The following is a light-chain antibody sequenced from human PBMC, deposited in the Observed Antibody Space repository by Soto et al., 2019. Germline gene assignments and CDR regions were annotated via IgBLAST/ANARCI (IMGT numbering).Light chain of an antibody. CDR2: DAS. Sequence: DIHITQSPSTLSASVGDRVTITCRASQSISSWLAWYQQKPGKAPKVLIFDASNLESGVPSRFSGSGSGTEFTLTISSLQPDDFATYYCQQYNSYSEAFGQGTKVDI. CDR3: QQYNSYSEA. J-gene: IGKJ1*01. CDR1: QSISSW. V-gene: IGKV1-5*01.